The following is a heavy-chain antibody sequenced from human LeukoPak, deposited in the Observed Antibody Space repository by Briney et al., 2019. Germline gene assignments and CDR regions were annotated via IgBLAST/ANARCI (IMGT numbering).Heavy chain of an antibody. Sequence: GGSLRLPCAASGFTFSSYAMSWVRQAPGKGLEWVSAISGSGGSTYYADSVKGRFTISRDNSKNTLYLQMNSLRAEDTAVYYCAKDRVTMVRGVINYFDYWGQGTLVTVSS. D-gene: IGHD3-10*01. J-gene: IGHJ4*02. CDR3: AKDRVTMVRGVINYFDY. V-gene: IGHV3-23*01. CDR1: GFTFSSYA. CDR2: ISGSGGST.